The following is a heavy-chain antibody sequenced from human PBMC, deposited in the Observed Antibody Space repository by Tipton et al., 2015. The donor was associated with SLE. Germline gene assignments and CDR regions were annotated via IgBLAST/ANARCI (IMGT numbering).Heavy chain of an antibody. CDR3: AGAWQGYCSGGTCYVLDY. CDR1: GGSIRCHY. D-gene: IGHD2-15*01. V-gene: IGHV4-59*11. Sequence: TLSLTCTVSGGSIRCHYWCWIRQPPGKGLEWIGYISYSETTNYNPSLKSRVTISVDTSKNQFSLKLRSVTAADTAVYYCAGAWQGYCSGGTCYVLDYWGQGTLVTVSS. J-gene: IGHJ4*02. CDR2: ISYSETT.